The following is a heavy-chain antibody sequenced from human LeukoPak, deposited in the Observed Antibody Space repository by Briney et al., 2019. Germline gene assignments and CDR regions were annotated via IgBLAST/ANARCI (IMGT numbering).Heavy chain of an antibody. CDR1: GFTFSRHW. V-gene: IGHV3-7*03. Sequence: GGSLRLSCTASGFTFSRHWISWVRQTPGKGLEWVANIKEDGSEQYYVDSVKGRFTMSRDNAKSSLYLQMNSLRAEDTAVYYCARDAVVAGTGYYYYYGMDVWGQGTTVTVSS. J-gene: IGHJ6*02. CDR3: ARDAVVAGTGYYYYYGMDV. CDR2: IKEDGSEQ. D-gene: IGHD6-19*01.